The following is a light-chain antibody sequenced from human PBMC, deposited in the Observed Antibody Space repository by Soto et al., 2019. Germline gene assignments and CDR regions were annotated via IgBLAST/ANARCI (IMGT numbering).Light chain of an antibody. CDR2: GAS. J-gene: IGKJ4*01. CDR1: QSVSSN. Sequence: EIVMTQSPGTLSVSPGERATLSCRASQSVSSNLAWYQQKPGQAPRLLIYGASTRATGVPTRISGSGSGTEFTLTISSLQSEDFAVYYCQQYNSWPLTFGGGTKVDIK. V-gene: IGKV3D-15*01. CDR3: QQYNSWPLT.